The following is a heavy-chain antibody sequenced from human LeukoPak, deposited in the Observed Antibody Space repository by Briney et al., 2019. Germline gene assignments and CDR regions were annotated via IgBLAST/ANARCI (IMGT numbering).Heavy chain of an antibody. CDR1: GGSISSSGYY. CDR3: ARQNGYNIYYFDY. J-gene: IGHJ4*02. Sequence: SETLSLTCTVSGGSISSSGYYWGWIRQPPGRGLEWIGSIYYSGSTYYNPSLKSRVTLSGDTSRNQFTLKLSSVTAADTAVYYCARQNGYNIYYFDYWGQGTLVTVSS. CDR2: IYYSGST. D-gene: IGHD5-24*01. V-gene: IGHV4-39*01.